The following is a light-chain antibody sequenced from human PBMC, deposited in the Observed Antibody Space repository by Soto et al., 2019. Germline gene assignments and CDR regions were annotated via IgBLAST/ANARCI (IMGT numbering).Light chain of an antibody. CDR1: QSVRSNY. CDR3: QQSGSSPQT. J-gene: IGKJ4*01. CDR2: AAS. Sequence: EILLTQSPGTLSLSPGERATLSCRASQSVRSNYLAWYQQKPGQAPRLLIYAASSRATGIPDRFSGSESGKDFSLTISRLESEDFAVYYCQQSGSSPQTFGGGTKVEIK. V-gene: IGKV3-20*01.